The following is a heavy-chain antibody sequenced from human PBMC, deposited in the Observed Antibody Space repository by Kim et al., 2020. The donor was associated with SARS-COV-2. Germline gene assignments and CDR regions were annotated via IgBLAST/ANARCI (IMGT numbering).Heavy chain of an antibody. CDR2: IKSNTDGGTI. V-gene: IGHV3-15*01. D-gene: IGHD3-10*01. CDR3: TCPNPVDFGSGSYPPAN. J-gene: IGHJ4*02. CDR1: GFSFSNAW. Sequence: GGSLRLSCATSGFSFSNAWMSWVRQAPGKGLEWVGRIKSNTDGGTIDYAAPVKGRFTISREDSKNTLYLQMNSLKTEDTAVYYCTCPNPVDFGSGSYPPANWGQGTLVTVSS.